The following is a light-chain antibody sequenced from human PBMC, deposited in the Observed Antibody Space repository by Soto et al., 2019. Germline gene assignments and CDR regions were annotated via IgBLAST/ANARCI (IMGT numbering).Light chain of an antibody. Sequence: EIVMTQSPGTLSLSPGERDTLSCRASQSVSSSYLAWYRQKPGQAPRLLIYGASSRATGIPDRFSGSGSGTDFTLTISRLEPEDFAVYYCQQYGSSPQTFGQGTKV. V-gene: IGKV3-20*01. J-gene: IGKJ1*01. CDR3: QQYGSSPQT. CDR2: GAS. CDR1: QSVSSSY.